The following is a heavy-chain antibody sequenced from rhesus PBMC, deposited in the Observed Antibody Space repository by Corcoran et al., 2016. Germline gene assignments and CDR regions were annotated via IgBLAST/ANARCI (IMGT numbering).Heavy chain of an antibody. CDR3: ATLWEVVSDY. V-gene: IGHV1-111*02. D-gene: IGHD2-21*01. CDR1: GYTFTDYS. Sequence: EVQLVQSGAEVKKPGASVKISCKASGYTFTDYSLHWVRQAPGKELEWMGRVDPEDSEAIHAQKLQDRVTITADTSTDTAYMELSSLRSEDTAVYYCATLWEVVSDYWGQGVLVTVSS. CDR2: VDPEDSEA. J-gene: IGHJ4*01.